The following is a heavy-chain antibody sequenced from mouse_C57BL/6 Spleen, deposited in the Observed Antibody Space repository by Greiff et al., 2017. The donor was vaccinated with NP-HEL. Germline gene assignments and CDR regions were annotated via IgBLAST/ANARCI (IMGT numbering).Heavy chain of an antibody. CDR2: IYPGSGST. D-gene: IGHD2-4*01. CDR1: GYTFTSYW. V-gene: IGHV1-55*01. J-gene: IGHJ1*03. Sequence: QVHVKQPGAELVKPGASVKMSCKASGYTFTSYWITWVKQRPGQGLEWIGDIYPGSGSTNYNEKFKSKATLTVDTSSSTAYMQLSSLTSEDSAVYYCARRRLRQDWYFDVWGTGTTVTVSS. CDR3: ARRRLRQDWYFDV.